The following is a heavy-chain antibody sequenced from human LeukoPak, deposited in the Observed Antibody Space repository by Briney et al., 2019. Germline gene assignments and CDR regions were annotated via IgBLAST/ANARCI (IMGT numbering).Heavy chain of an antibody. CDR3: ARGSLTVTTLTYYMDV. CDR1: GSTFSSYA. V-gene: IGHV1-69*05. D-gene: IGHD4-17*01. J-gene: IGHJ6*03. CDR2: IIPIFGTA. Sequence: SVKVSCKASGSTFSSYAISWVRQAPGQGLEWMGGIIPIFGTANYAQKFQGRVTITTDESTSTAYMELSSLRSEDTAVYYCARGSLTVTTLTYYMDVWGKGTTVTVSS.